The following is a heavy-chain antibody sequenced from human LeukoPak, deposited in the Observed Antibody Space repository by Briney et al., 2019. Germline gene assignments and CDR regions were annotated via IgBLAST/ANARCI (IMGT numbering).Heavy chain of an antibody. J-gene: IGHJ4*02. Sequence: GGSLRLSCAASGFTFSSYGMHWVRQAPGKGLEWVAFIRYDGSNKYYADSVKGRFTISRDNSKNTLYLQMNSLRAEDTAVYYCAKVGVRTLWFGELEDWGQGTLVTVSS. CDR1: GFTFSSYG. CDR2: IRYDGSNK. V-gene: IGHV3-30*02. CDR3: AKVGVRTLWFGELED. D-gene: IGHD3-10*01.